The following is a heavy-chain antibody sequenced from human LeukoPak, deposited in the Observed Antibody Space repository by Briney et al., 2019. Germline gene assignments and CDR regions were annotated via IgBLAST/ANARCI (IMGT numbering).Heavy chain of an antibody. J-gene: IGHJ4*02. Sequence: PSGTLSLTCGVSGGSISGTNWWSWVRQPPGQGLEWFGEISLAGQTNFNPSLNGRVTLSLDKSSNKLYLHLTSVTAADTATYFCSRQSGPFCPLRYWGKGTLLIVPS. V-gene: IGHV4-4*02. CDR1: GGSISGTNW. CDR2: ISLAGQT. CDR3: SRQSGPFCPLRY. D-gene: IGHD1-26*01.